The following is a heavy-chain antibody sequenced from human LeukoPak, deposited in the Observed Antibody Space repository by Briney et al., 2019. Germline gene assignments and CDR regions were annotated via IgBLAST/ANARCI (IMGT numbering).Heavy chain of an antibody. CDR2: IIPILGIA. D-gene: IGHD4/OR15-4a*01. V-gene: IGHV1-69*04. CDR1: GGTFSSYA. J-gene: IGHJ4*02. CDR3: ARGLDGHGAY. Sequence: SVTVSCKASGGTFSSYAISWVRQAPGQGLEWMGRIIPILGIANYAQKFQGRVTITADKSTSTAYMELSSLRSEDTAVYCCARGLDGHGAYWGQGTLVTVSS.